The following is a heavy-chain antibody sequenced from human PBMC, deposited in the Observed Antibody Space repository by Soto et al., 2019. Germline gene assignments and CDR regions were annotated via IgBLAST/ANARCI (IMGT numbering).Heavy chain of an antibody. V-gene: IGHV4-30-2*01. CDR1: GGSISNGGYS. Sequence: PSETLSLTCAVFGGSISNGGYSWSWNQQPPGKGLEWIGYIYHSGSTYYNPSLKSRVTISVDRSKNQFSLKLSSVTAADTAVYYCARGGKTVTTFDYWGQGTLVTVSS. CDR3: ARGGKTVTTFDY. D-gene: IGHD4-17*01. CDR2: IYHSGST. J-gene: IGHJ4*02.